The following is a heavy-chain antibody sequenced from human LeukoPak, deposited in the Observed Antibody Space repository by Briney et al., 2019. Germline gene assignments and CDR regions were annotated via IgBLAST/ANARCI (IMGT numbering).Heavy chain of an antibody. D-gene: IGHD5-12*01. J-gene: IGHJ4*02. CDR3: AGQYTGYDAFDY. CDR1: GYSISSGYY. Sequence: SETLSLTCSVSGYSISSGYYWGWIRQAPGKGLEWIGSMYHSGTTYCNPSLKSRVTLSVDTSKNQFSLKLSSVTAADTAVYYCAGQYTGYDAFDYWGQGTLVTVSS. CDR2: MYHSGTT. V-gene: IGHV4-38-2*02.